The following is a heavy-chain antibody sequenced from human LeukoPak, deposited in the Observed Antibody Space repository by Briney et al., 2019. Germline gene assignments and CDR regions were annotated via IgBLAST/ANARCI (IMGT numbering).Heavy chain of an antibody. CDR3: ARDRARGVGATRLGYYYGMDV. J-gene: IGHJ6*02. V-gene: IGHV3-33*01. D-gene: IGHD1-26*01. CDR1: GFTFSDYG. Sequence: GGSLRLSCAASGFTFSDYGMHWVRQAPGKGLEWVAIIWYDGSNQYYADSVKGRFTISRDSSKNTLYLQMNSLRAEDTAVYYCARDRARGVGATRLGYYYGMDVWGQGTTVTVSS. CDR2: IWYDGSNQ.